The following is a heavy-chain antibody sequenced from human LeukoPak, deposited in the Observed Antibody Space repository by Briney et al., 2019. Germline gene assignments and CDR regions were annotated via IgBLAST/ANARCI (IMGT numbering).Heavy chain of an antibody. CDR1: GFTFSNYE. J-gene: IGHJ4*02. CDR3: AREIERGAFDY. D-gene: IGHD3-10*01. V-gene: IGHV3-48*03. Sequence: PGGSLRLSCAASGFTFSNYEMNWVRQAPGKGLEWVSYISSSGSTIYYADSVKGRFTISRDNAKNSLYLQMNSLRAEDTAVYYCAREIERGAFDYWGQGTLVTVSS. CDR2: ISSSGSTI.